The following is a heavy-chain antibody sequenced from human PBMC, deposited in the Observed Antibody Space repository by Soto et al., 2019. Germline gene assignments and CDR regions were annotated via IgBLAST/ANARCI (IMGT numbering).Heavy chain of an antibody. D-gene: IGHD4-17*01. CDR2: TSTTSDYI. V-gene: IGHV3-21*04. CDR3: LIVYEPDYGGGDDAFDI. Sequence: GGSLRLSCAASGFTFSSYSMNWVRQAPGKGLEWVSSTSTTSDYIYYADSVKGRFTISRDNAKNSLYLQMNSLRAEDTALYLCLIVYEPDYGGGDDAFDIWGQGTTVNVPS. J-gene: IGHJ3*02. CDR1: GFTFSSYS.